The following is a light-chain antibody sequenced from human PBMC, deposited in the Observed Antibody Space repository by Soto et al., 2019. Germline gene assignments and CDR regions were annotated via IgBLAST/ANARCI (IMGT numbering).Light chain of an antibody. CDR1: ISNIGAGYD. V-gene: IGLV1-40*01. Sequence: QSVLTQPPSVSGAPGQRVTISCTVSISNIGAGYDVHWYQQLPGTAPKLLIYSNNNRPSGVPDRFSGSKSGTSASLAITGLQAEDEADYYCQYFDSSLSGWVFGGGTKLTVL. J-gene: IGLJ3*02. CDR2: SNN. CDR3: QYFDSSLSGWV.